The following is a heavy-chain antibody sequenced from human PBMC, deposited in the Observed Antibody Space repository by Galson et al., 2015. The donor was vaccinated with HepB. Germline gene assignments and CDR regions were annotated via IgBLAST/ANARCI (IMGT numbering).Heavy chain of an antibody. CDR2: VNTNTGNP. Sequence: SVKVSCKASGYTFTSYAMNWVRQAPGQRLEWMGWVNTNTGNPTYAQGFTGRFVFSLDTSVSTAYLQISSLKAEDTAVYYCARGEGAGIAAPPGDYWGQGTLVTVSS. D-gene: IGHD6-6*01. CDR3: ARGEGAGIAAPPGDY. J-gene: IGHJ4*02. CDR1: GYTFTSYA. V-gene: IGHV7-4-1*02.